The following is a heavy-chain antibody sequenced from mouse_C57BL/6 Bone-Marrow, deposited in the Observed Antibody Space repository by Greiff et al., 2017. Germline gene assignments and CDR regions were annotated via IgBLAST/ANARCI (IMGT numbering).Heavy chain of an antibody. V-gene: IGHV1-15*01. Sequence: QVQLQQSGAELVRPGASVTLSCKASGYTFTDYEMHWVKQTPVHGLEWIGAIDPETGGTAYNQKFKGKAILTADKSSRTAYMELSSLTSEDSAVXYCTSYSGYFDYWGQGTTLTVSS. D-gene: IGHD2-12*01. J-gene: IGHJ2*01. CDR1: GYTFTDYE. CDR3: TSYSGYFDY. CDR2: IDPETGGT.